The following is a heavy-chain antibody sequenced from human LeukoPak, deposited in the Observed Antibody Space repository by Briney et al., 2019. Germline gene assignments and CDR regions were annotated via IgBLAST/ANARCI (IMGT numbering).Heavy chain of an antibody. Sequence: PGGSLRLSCAASGFTFSDYYMNWIRQAPGKGLVWVSRINGDGGSTTYADSVKGRFTISRDNAKNTLYLQMNSLRAEDTAVYYCARVDWTIDYWGQGTLVTVSS. CDR3: ARVDWTIDY. D-gene: IGHD1-1*01. CDR2: INGDGGST. CDR1: GFTFSDYY. V-gene: IGHV3-74*01. J-gene: IGHJ4*02.